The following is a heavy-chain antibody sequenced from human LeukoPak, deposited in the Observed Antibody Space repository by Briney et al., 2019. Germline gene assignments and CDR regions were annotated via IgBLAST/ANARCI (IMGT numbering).Heavy chain of an antibody. V-gene: IGHV3-23*01. CDR3: AKGPNKYCTAGSCYGAS. Sequence: GGSLRLSCAASGFYFRNYAMTWVRQAPGKGLEWVSGISNGGVATYYADSVKGRFTVSRDNSKNTLYLQMNSLRADDTAIYYCAKGPNKYCTAGSCYGASWGQGTQVTVSS. J-gene: IGHJ5*02. CDR2: ISNGGVAT. CDR1: GFYFRNYA. D-gene: IGHD2-15*01.